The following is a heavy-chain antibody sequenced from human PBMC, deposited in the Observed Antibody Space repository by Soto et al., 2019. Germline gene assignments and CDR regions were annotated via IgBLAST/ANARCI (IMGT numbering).Heavy chain of an antibody. V-gene: IGHV3-30-3*01. CDR3: ARAPGHSVHSSGWQIDY. CDR2: ISFDGNIK. D-gene: IGHD6-19*01. J-gene: IGHJ4*02. Sequence: PGGSLRLPCAASGFTFSDYAMYWVRQAPGKGLEWVSVISFDGNIKYYTGSVKGRFTISRDNSKNTLHLQVNSLRTEDTALYYCARAPGHSVHSSGWQIDYWGQGTLVTVSS. CDR1: GFTFSDYA.